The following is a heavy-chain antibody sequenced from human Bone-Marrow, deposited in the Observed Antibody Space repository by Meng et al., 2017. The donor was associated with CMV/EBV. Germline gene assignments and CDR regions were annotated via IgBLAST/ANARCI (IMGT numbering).Heavy chain of an antibody. CDR3: ARAFSFGVVDY. D-gene: IGHD3-3*01. Sequence: GESLKISCAASGFTFSDYYMSWIRQAPGKGLEWVSYISNSGVTIYYADSVKGRFTISRDNAKNSLYLQMNSLRAEDTAVYYCARAFSFGVVDYWGQGTLVTVSS. J-gene: IGHJ4*02. CDR2: ISNSGVTI. CDR1: GFTFSDYY. V-gene: IGHV3-11*04.